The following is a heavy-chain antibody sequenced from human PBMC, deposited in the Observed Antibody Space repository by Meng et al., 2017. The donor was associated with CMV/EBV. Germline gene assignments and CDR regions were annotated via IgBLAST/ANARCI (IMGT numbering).Heavy chain of an antibody. CDR2: IYTSGST. CDR3: ARGSYYRYVIDY. Sequence: QGLLTGRVPGLVKPSGTLSLPCPVSGGSISSYYWSWIRQPAGKGLEWIGRIYTSGSTNYNPSLKSRVTMSVDTSKNQFSLKLSSVTAADTAVYYCARGSYYRYVIDYWGQGTLVTVSS. J-gene: IGHJ4*02. V-gene: IGHV4-4*07. D-gene: IGHD2-21*01. CDR1: GGSISSYY.